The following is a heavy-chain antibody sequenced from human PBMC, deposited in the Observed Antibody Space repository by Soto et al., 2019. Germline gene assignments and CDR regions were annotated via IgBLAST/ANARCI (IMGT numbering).Heavy chain of an antibody. CDR2: ISYSAKT. CDR3: TRGAGAPWVRFDS. CDR1: GYSITSGFY. J-gene: IGHJ4*02. Sequence: SETLSLTCGVSGYSITSGFYWGWVRQSPGKGLEWIGTISYSAKTFYNPSLASRFSMAVDSSKNQFPLRLTSVTAADTALYYCTRGAGAPWVRFDSWGRGILVTVS. D-gene: IGHD3-16*01. V-gene: IGHV4-38-2*01.